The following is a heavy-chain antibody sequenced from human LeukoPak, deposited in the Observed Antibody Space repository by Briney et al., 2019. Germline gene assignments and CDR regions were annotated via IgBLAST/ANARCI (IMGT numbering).Heavy chain of an antibody. CDR1: GFTFSTYS. CDR2: ISSSSSTI. D-gene: IGHD6-13*01. V-gene: IGHV3-48*02. CDR3: ARDHYSRNDH. J-gene: IGHJ4*02. Sequence: GGSLRLSCVASGFTFSTYSMTWVRQAPGKGLEWVSYISSSSSTIYYTGSVKGQFTISRDNAKNSVYLHMNSLRDEDTAVYYCARDHYSRNDHWGQGTQVTVSS.